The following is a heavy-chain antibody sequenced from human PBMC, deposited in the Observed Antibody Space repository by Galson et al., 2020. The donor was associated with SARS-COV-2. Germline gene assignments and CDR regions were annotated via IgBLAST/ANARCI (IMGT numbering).Heavy chain of an antibody. V-gene: IGHV3-49*03. CDR3: TRDKPEYYDFWSGYYGLDG. D-gene: IGHD3-3*01. CDR1: GFNFGDYA. CDR2: ISSNGYGGTT. Sequence: PGRSLRLSCTSFGFNFGDYAMNWFRQAPGKGLEWVGLISSNGYGGTTEYAASVRGRFTISRDDSKSIAYLQMNSLKTEDTAVYYCTRDKPEYYDFWSGYYGLDGWGQGTTVTVSS. J-gene: IGHJ6*02.